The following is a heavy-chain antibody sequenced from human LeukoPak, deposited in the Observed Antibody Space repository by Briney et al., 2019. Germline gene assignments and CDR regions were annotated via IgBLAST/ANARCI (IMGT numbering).Heavy chain of an antibody. CDR2: ISGSGSVT. V-gene: IGHV3-11*01. CDR1: GFTFGDYY. D-gene: IGHD3-3*01. Sequence: GGSLRLSCAASGFTFGDYYMTWIRQAPGKGLEWISCISGSGSVTHYADSVKGRFTISRDNAKNTLYLQMNSLRAEDTALYYCATSYYDFYYFDYWGQGTLVTVSS. J-gene: IGHJ4*02. CDR3: ATSYYDFYYFDY.